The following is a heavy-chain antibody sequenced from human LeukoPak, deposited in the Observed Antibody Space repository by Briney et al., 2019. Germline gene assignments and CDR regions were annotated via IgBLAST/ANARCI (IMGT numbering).Heavy chain of an antibody. CDR2: IYYSGST. CDR1: GGSISTYY. Sequence: PSETLSLTCTVSGGSISTYYWSWIRQPPGKGLEWIGYIYYSGSTNYNPSLKSRVTISVDTSKNQFSLKLNSVSAADTALYYCARRTSSGCLFDYWGQGALVTLSS. CDR3: ARRTSSGCLFDY. J-gene: IGHJ4*02. V-gene: IGHV4-59*08. D-gene: IGHD6-19*01.